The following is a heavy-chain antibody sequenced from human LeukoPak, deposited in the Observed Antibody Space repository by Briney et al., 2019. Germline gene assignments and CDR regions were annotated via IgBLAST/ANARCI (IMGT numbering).Heavy chain of an antibody. D-gene: IGHD3-3*02. J-gene: IGHJ4*02. V-gene: IGHV3-30-3*01. Sequence: GGSLRLSCAASGFTFSSYAMHWVRQAPGKGLEWVAVISYDGNNEYYADSVKGRFTISRDNSKNTLYLQMNSLRTEDTAVYYWSRPFHKFFDYWGQGTLVTVSS. CDR2: ISYDGNNE. CDR1: GFTFSSYA. CDR3: SRPFHKFFDY.